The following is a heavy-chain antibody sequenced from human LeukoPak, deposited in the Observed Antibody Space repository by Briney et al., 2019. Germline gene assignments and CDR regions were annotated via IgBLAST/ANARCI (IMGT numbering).Heavy chain of an antibody. D-gene: IGHD3-10*01. Sequence: AETLSLTCAVSGYSISSGYYWGWIRQPPGKGLEWIGSMSHNRGTYYNPSLKSRVTISMDTSKNQFSLRLSSVTAADTAVYYCASYYASGVSAYNYYGMDVWGKGTTVTVSS. CDR2: MSHNRGT. V-gene: IGHV4-38-2*01. J-gene: IGHJ6*04. CDR3: ASYYASGVSAYNYYGMDV. CDR1: GYSISSGYY.